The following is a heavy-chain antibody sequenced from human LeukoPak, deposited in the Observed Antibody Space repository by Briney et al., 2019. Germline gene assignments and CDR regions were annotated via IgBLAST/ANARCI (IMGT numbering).Heavy chain of an antibody. CDR3: GRDLESGYSGYDHVGGGY. CDR1: GGTFSSYA. D-gene: IGHD5-12*01. Sequence: ASVKVSCKASGGTFSSYAISWVRQAPGQGLEWMGRIIPILGIANYAQKFQGRVTITADKSTSTAYMELSSLRSEDTAVYYCGRDLESGYSGYDHVGGGYWGQGTLVTVSS. J-gene: IGHJ4*02. CDR2: IIPILGIA. V-gene: IGHV1-69*04.